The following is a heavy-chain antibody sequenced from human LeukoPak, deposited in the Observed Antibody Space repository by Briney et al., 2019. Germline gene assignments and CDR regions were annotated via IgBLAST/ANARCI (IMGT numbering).Heavy chain of an antibody. CDR3: ARGGVVQLWFPFDY. CDR2: INHSGST. V-gene: IGHV4-39*07. Sequence: PSETLSLTCTVSGGSVSSGSYYWSWIRQPPGKGLEWIGEINHSGSTNYNPSLKSRVTISVDTSKNQFSLKLSSVTAADTAVYYCARGGVVQLWFPFDYWGQGTLVTVSS. J-gene: IGHJ4*02. D-gene: IGHD5-18*01. CDR1: GGSVSSGSYY.